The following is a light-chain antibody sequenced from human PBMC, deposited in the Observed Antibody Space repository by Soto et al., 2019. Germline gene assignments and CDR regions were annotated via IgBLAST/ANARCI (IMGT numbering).Light chain of an antibody. CDR3: HQYSKWPIT. CDR2: GSP. J-gene: IGKJ5*01. V-gene: IGKV3-15*01. CDR1: QSVNSN. Sequence: EMVLAQSPSILSVSPGESATLSCRPSQSVNSNYLAWYQQHPGQPPRLRIYGSPKRTTGIPARFKGSGSGKEFSHTIISLQSEDFAVYYCHQYSKWPITFGLGTRL.